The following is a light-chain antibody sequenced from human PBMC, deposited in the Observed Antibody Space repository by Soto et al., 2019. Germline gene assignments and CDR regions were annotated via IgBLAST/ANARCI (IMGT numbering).Light chain of an antibody. V-gene: IGKV3-15*01. CDR1: RVISDT. CDR2: GAS. Sequence: IVMTQSPATLSLTPGERATLSCRARRVISDTLAWYQQKPGQAPRLLIHGASSRAPGVPARFSGSGSGTDFTLTISSLQSEDFAVYYCQQYDNWPWTFGQGTKVDIK. CDR3: QQYDNWPWT. J-gene: IGKJ1*01.